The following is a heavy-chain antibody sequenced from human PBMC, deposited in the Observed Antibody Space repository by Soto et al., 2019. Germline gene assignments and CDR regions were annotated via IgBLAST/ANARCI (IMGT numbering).Heavy chain of an antibody. Sequence: SHTRSLPCAISGYSVASNIVAWNLIRQSPSRGLEWLGRTYYRSRWYNTYAVSVKSRISINPDTYKNQLSLQLNSVTPEDTAVYYCARGTAAGYFDHWGQGTLVTVSS. CDR1: GYSVASNIVA. CDR2: TYYRSRWYN. D-gene: IGHD6-25*01. V-gene: IGHV6-1*01. CDR3: ARGTAAGYFDH. J-gene: IGHJ4*02.